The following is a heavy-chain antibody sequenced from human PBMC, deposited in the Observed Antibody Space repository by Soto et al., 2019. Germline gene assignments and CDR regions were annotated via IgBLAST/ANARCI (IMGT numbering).Heavy chain of an antibody. CDR2: MNPNSGNT. CDR3: ERVGVRGVMWVGY. Sequence: ASVKVSCKASGYTFTIYYINWVLHSTGQGLEWMGWMNPNSGNTGYAQNFQGRVTMTRNTSISTAYMELSSLRSEDTAVYYCERVGVRGVMWVGYWGQGNLVTVSS. D-gene: IGHD3-10*01. CDR1: GYTFTIYY. V-gene: IGHV1-8*01. J-gene: IGHJ4*02.